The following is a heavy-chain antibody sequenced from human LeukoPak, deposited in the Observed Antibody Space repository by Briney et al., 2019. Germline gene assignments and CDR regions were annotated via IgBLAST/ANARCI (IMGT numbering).Heavy chain of an antibody. Sequence: ASLNDSCKASGYTFTGHYMHWVRQAPGQGLEWVGWINPNSGGTNYAQKFQGRVTMTRDTSISAAYMELSRLRSDDTAVYYCARAESVVPAAMDWFDPWGQGTLVTVSS. D-gene: IGHD2-2*01. J-gene: IGHJ5*02. V-gene: IGHV1-2*02. CDR2: INPNSGGT. CDR3: ARAESVVPAAMDWFDP. CDR1: GYTFTGHY.